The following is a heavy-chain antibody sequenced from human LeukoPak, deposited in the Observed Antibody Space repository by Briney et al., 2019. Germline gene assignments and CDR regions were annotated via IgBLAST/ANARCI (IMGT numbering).Heavy chain of an antibody. CDR3: SRIATTDPYYCDY. Sequence: PGGSLRLSCAASGFIFSIYCMNWVRQPPGKGLEGVSYISSNSSTIYYADSVKGRFTIPRHNAENSLYLQMNGLRPEDTAVYYCSRIATTDPYYCDYWGQGTLVSVFS. D-gene: IGHD4-17*01. V-gene: IGHV3-48*01. J-gene: IGHJ4*02. CDR1: GFIFSIYC. CDR2: ISSNSSTI.